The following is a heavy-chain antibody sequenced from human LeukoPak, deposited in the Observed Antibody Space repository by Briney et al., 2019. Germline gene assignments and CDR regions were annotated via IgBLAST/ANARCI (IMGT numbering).Heavy chain of an antibody. CDR3: AKSRGTYSYGYHYYYMDV. D-gene: IGHD5-18*01. J-gene: IGHJ6*03. Sequence: GGSLRLSCAASGFTFSSYGMHWVRQAPGKGLEWVAVIWYDGSNKYYADSVKGRFTISRDNSKNTLYPQMNSLRAEDTAAYYCAKSRGTYSYGYHYYYMDVWGKGTTVTVSS. V-gene: IGHV3-33*06. CDR1: GFTFSSYG. CDR2: IWYDGSNK.